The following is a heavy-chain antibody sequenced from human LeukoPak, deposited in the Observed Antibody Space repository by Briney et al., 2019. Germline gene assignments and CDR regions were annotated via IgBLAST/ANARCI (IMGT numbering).Heavy chain of an antibody. V-gene: IGHV3-30-3*01. J-gene: IGHJ4*02. Sequence: GTSLRLSCAASGFTFSNYPMHWVRQAPGKGLEWVAVISYDGSNRYYADSVKGRFTISRDNSKNTLYLEMNSLRVEDTAVYYCASWGLAEQWLVGWFDYLGQGTLVTVSS. CDR2: ISYDGSNR. D-gene: IGHD6-19*01. CDR1: GFTFSNYP. CDR3: ASWGLAEQWLVGWFDY.